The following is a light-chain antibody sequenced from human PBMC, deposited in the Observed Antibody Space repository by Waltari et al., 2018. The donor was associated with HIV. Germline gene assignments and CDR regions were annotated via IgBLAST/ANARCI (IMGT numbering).Light chain of an antibody. J-gene: IGLJ2*01. CDR1: KLGDKY. CDR2: QDS. CDR3: QAWDSSTVV. Sequence: SYELTQPPSVSVSPGQTASITCSGDKLGDKYACWYQQKPGHPPVLVIYQDSKRPSGIPARFSGYNSGNTATLTISGTQAMDEADYYCQAWDSSTVVFGGGTKLTVL. V-gene: IGLV3-1*01.